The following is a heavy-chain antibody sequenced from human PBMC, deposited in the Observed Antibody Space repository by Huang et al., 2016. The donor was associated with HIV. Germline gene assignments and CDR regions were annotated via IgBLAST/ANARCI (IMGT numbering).Heavy chain of an antibody. CDR1: GYTFTNYD. CDR2: MNPKSVNV. D-gene: IGHD3-10*01. V-gene: IGHV1-8*01. J-gene: IGHJ3*01. CDR3: AGGFGINYNHEAFDV. Sequence: QIQLAQSGAEVKKPGASVKVSCKASGYTFTNYDINWVRQASGQGVEWMGRMNPKSVNVGYTKKFQGRVAILRNSSINTSYLEVTSLTSEDTAVYYCAGGFGINYNHEAFDVWGQGTMVTVSS.